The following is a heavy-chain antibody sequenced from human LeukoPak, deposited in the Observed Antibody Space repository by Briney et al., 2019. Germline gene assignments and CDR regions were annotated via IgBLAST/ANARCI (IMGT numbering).Heavy chain of an antibody. J-gene: IGHJ3*02. V-gene: IGHV3-53*01. D-gene: IGHD3-3*01. Sequence: GGSLRLSCAASGFTVSSNYMSWVRQAPGKGLEWVSIIHSGGYTNYADSVKGRFTISRDNSKNTLYLQMKSLRVEDTAVYFCAKCYDTTLLASDIWGQGTMVTVSS. CDR1: GFTVSSNY. CDR2: IHSGGYT. CDR3: AKCYDTTLLASDI.